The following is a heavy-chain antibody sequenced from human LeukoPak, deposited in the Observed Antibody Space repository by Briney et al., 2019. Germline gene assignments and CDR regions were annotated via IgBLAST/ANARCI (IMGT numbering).Heavy chain of an antibody. D-gene: IGHD1-26*01. CDR2: ISYDGGNK. V-gene: IGHV3-30*18. CDR1: GFTFSSYV. CDR3: AKDLGYSGSYIDC. J-gene: IGHJ4*02. Sequence: GRSLRVSCAASGFTFSSYVMHWVRQAPGKGLEWVAFISYDGGNKYYADSVKGRFTISRDNSKNTLYLQMNSLRTEDTAVYYCAKDLGYSGSYIDCWGQGTLVTVSS.